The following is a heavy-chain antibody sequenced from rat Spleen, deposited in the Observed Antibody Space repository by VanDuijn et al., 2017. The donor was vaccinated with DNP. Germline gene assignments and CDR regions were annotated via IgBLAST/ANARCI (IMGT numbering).Heavy chain of an antibody. CDR3: ARLGTQGFAY. V-gene: IGHV3-3*01. J-gene: IGHJ3*01. D-gene: IGHD1-5*01. CDR1: GYTITSGYD. CDR2: INSSGST. Sequence: EIQLQESGPGLVKPSQSFSLTCSVTGYTITSGYDWSWIRKFPGNKLEWMGYINSSGSTNYNPSLKSRISITRDTSKNQFFLQVNSVTTEDTATYYCARLGTQGFAYWGQGTLVTVSS.